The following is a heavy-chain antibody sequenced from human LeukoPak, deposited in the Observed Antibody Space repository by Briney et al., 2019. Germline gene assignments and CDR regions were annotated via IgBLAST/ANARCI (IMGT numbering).Heavy chain of an antibody. CDR1: GFTFRDYA. CDR3: ARDGTLLGSDSNYYYGMDV. D-gene: IGHD2-21*02. J-gene: IGHJ6*02. V-gene: IGHV3-30*04. Sequence: GGSLRLSCAASGFTFRDYAMPWVRQAPGKGLEWVALISYDGKYQFYADSVKGRFTISRDDSKNTLYVQMNSLRAEDTATYYCARDGTLLGSDSNYYYGMDVWGQGTTVTVSS. CDR2: ISYDGKYQ.